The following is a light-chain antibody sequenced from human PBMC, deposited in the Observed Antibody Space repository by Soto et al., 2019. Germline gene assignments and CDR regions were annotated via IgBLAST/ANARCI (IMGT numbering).Light chain of an antibody. CDR3: QQYNNWPNPT. CDR2: GAS. CDR1: QSVSSN. J-gene: IGKJ5*01. Sequence: EIVMTQSPATLSVSPGERATLSCRASQSVSSNLAWYQQKPGQAPRLLIYGASTRATGIPARFSGSGSGTEFTLTISSLQSEDFAVYYCQQYNNWPNPTFGQGTRLEIK. V-gene: IGKV3-15*01.